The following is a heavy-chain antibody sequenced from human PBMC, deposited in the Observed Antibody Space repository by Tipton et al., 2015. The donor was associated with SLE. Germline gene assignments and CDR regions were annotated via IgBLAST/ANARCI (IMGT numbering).Heavy chain of an antibody. CDR1: GGSFSGYY. J-gene: IGHJ3*02. Sequence: TLSLTCAVYGGSFSGYYWSWIRQPPGKGLEWIGEINHSGSTNYNPSLKSRVTISVDTSKNQFSLKLSSVTAADTAVYYCARESRYYDFSQGAFDIWGQGTVVTVSS. V-gene: IGHV4-34*01. CDR2: INHSGST. D-gene: IGHD3-3*01. CDR3: ARESRYYDFSQGAFDI.